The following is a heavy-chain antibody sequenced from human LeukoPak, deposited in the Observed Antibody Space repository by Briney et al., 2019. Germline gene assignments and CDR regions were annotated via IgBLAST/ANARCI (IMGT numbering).Heavy chain of an antibody. J-gene: IGHJ4*02. CDR3: SAGSYFDY. V-gene: IGHV3-7*01. Sequence: PGGSLRLSCAASGFTFSSYAMSWVRQAPGKGLEWVANIKQDGIEIHYVGSVKGRFTISRDNFKNSLYLQMNSLRVEDTAVYYCSAGSYFDYWGQGTLVTVSS. D-gene: IGHD3-10*01. CDR1: GFTFSSYA. CDR2: IKQDGIEI.